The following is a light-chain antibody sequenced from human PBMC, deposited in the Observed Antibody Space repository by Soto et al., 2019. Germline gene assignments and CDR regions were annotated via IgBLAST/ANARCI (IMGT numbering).Light chain of an antibody. V-gene: IGKV3-20*01. Sequence: EIVLTQSPGTLSLSPGERATLSCRASQSVSSSDLAWYQQKPGQAPRLLIFAASSRATGIPDRFSGSGSGTDFTLTISRLEPDDFAVYYCQQFGRSSWTFGQGTKVEMK. CDR1: QSVSSSD. CDR3: QQFGRSSWT. CDR2: AAS. J-gene: IGKJ1*01.